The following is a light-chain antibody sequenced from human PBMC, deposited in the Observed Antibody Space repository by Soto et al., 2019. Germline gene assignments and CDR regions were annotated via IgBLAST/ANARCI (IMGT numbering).Light chain of an antibody. CDR2: GAS. CDR1: QSVSSNY. V-gene: IGKV3-20*01. J-gene: IGKJ5*01. Sequence: EIVLTQSPGTLSLSPGERATLSCRASQSVSSNYLAWYQQKPGQAPRLLMYGASSGATGIPDRFSGSGSGTDFPLTISRLEPEDFAVYYCQQYGSSLITFGQGTRLEIK. CDR3: QQYGSSLIT.